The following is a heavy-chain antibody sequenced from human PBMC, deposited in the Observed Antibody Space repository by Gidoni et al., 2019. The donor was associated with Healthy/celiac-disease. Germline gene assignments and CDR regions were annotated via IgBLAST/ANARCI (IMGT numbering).Heavy chain of an antibody. CDR2: ISWNSGSI. CDR1: GFPFAYYS. V-gene: IGHV3-9*01. CDR3: AKDVRAMATTYYCGMDV. J-gene: IGHJ6*02. D-gene: IGHD5-18*01. Sequence: EVQLVESGGGLVQPGRSLRLSFAASGFPFAYYSMHWGRQAPGKGLEWVSGISWNSGSIGYADSVKGRFTISRENAKNSLYLQMNSLRAEDTALYYCAKDVRAMATTYYCGMDVWGQGTTVNVSS.